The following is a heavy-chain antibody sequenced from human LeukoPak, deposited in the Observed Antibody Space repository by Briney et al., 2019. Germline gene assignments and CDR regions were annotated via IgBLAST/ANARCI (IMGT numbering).Heavy chain of an antibody. V-gene: IGHV4-4*07. CDR2: IYTSGST. D-gene: IGHD5-12*01. J-gene: IGHJ4*02. CDR3: ARDGYSGYDFIGGFDY. CDR1: GGSISSYY. Sequence: SETLSLTCTVSGGSISSYYWSWIRQPAGRGLEWIGCIYTSGSTNYNPSLKSRVTMSVDTSKNQFSLKLSSVTAADTAVYYCARDGYSGYDFIGGFDYWGQGTLVTVSS.